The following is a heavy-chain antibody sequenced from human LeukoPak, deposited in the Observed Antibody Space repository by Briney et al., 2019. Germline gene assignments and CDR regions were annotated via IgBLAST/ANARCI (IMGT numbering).Heavy chain of an antibody. J-gene: IGHJ6*02. CDR3: ARAPRLEEGGMDV. D-gene: IGHD6-25*01. Sequence: GASVKVSCKASGYTFTGYYMHWVRQAPGQGLEWMGRINPNSGGTNYAQKFQGRVTMTRDTSISTAYMELSRLRSDDTAVYYCARAPRLEEGGMDVWGQGTTVTVSS. CDR2: INPNSGGT. V-gene: IGHV1-2*06. CDR1: GYTFTGYY.